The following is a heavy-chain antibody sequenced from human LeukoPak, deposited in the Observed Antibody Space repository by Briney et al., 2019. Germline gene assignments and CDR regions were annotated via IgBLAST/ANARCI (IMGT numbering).Heavy chain of an antibody. CDR3: ARLEGSDCSSTSCYNAFDI. V-gene: IGHV4-59*08. D-gene: IGHD2-2*02. CDR2: IYYSGST. Sequence: SETLSLTCTVSGGSISSYYWSWIRQPPGKGLEWIGYIYYSGSTNYNPSLKSRVTISVDTSKNQFSLKLSSVTAADTAVYYCARLEGSDCSSTSCYNAFDIWGQGTMVTVSS. J-gene: IGHJ3*02. CDR1: GGSISSYY.